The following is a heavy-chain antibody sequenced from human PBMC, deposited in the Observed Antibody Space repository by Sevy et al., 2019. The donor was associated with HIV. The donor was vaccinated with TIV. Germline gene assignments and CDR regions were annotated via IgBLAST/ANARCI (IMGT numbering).Heavy chain of an antibody. CDR3: ATSRSGYFDSSGYYIY. Sequence: GESLKISCKGSGYSFTSHWIGWVRHMPGKGLEGMGIIYPDDSDTRYSPSFQGQVTFPADESISTAYMQWSSLKASDTAMYYCATSRSGYFDSSGYYIYWGQGTLVTVSS. CDR2: IYPDDSDT. D-gene: IGHD3-22*01. J-gene: IGHJ4*02. V-gene: IGHV5-51*01. CDR1: GYSFTSHW.